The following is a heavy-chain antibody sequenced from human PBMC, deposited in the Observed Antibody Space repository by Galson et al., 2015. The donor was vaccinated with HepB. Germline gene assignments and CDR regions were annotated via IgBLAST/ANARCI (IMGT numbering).Heavy chain of an antibody. V-gene: IGHV1-18*04. D-gene: IGHD4-17*01. CDR2: ISAHNGQT. J-gene: IGHJ6*02. Sequence: SVKVSCKASGYIFTNYGITWVRQAPGQGLEWMGWISAHNGQTNYAQRFQGRVAMTTDTSTSTVYLDLKSLISDDTAEYYCARVSGDGVGPNYYYYALDVWGQGTTVTVS. CDR1: GYIFTNYG. CDR3: ARVSGDGVGPNYYYYALDV.